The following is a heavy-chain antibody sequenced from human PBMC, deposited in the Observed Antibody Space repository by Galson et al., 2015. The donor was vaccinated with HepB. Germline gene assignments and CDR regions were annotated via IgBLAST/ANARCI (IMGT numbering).Heavy chain of an antibody. J-gene: IGHJ6*02. V-gene: IGHV1-69-2*01. Sequence: VKVSCKVSGYTFTDYYMHWVQQAPGKGLEWMGLVDPEDGETIYAEKFQGRVTITADTSTDTAYMELSSLRSEDTAVYYCVTAFPSGSYWEDGMDVWGQGTTVTVSS. CDR2: VDPEDGET. D-gene: IGHD1-26*01. CDR3: VTAFPSGSYWEDGMDV. CDR1: GYTFTDYY.